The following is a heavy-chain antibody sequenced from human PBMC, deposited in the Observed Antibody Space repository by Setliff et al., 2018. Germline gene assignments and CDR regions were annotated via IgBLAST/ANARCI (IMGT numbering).Heavy chain of an antibody. V-gene: IGHV3-53*01. J-gene: IGHJ6*03. CDR2: TYSDGRT. CDR3: ASIDWGENFYNMDV. CDR1: GFIVSNNE. D-gene: IGHD7-27*01. Sequence: PGGSLRLSCEVSGFIVSNNEMSWVRQAPGKGLEWVSVTYSDGRTNYADSVKGRFIISRDNSKNTLYLQMNGLRGEDTAVYFCASIDWGENFYNMDVWGKGTTVTVSS.